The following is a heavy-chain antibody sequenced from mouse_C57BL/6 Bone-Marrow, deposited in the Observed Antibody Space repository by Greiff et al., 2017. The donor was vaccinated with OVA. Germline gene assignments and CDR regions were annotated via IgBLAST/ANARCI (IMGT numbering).Heavy chain of an antibody. CDR1: GYTFTSYW. D-gene: IGHD1-1*01. Sequence: QVQLQQPGAELVKPGASVKLSCKASGYTFTSYWMQWVKQRPGQGLEWIGEIDPSDSYTNYNQKFKGKATLTVDTSSSTAYMQLSSLTSEDSAVYYCARPDYYGSSPYAMDYWGQGTSVTVSS. J-gene: IGHJ4*01. V-gene: IGHV1-50*01. CDR3: ARPDYYGSSPYAMDY. CDR2: IDPSDSYT.